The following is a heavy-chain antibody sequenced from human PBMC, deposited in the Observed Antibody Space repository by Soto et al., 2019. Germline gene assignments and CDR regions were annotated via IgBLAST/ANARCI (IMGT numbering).Heavy chain of an antibody. Sequence: QVQLVESGGGVVQPGRSLRLSCAASGFTFSSYAMHWVRQAPGKGLEWVAVISYDGSTESHADSVKGRFTISRDNSKNTLYLQMSSLRAEDTALYWCARDHGLAAWGQGTLVAVSS. CDR2: ISYDGSTE. CDR1: GFTFSSYA. V-gene: IGHV3-30-3*01. D-gene: IGHD3-10*01. CDR3: ARDHGLAA. J-gene: IGHJ5*02.